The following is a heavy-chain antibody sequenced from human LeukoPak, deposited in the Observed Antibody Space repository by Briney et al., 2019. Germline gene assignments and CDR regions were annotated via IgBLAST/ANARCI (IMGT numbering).Heavy chain of an antibody. CDR2: IMPFLDVA. CDR3: ARDHCSGGSCHGGH. V-gene: IGHV1-69*04. Sequence: SVNVSCKASGDTFNDYTFSWVRQAPGQGLEWMGRIMPFLDVANYAPKFQGRVTLTADKSTSTAYMELSDLKSEDTAVYYCARDHCSGGSCHGGHWGQGTLVTVSS. CDR1: GDTFNDYT. D-gene: IGHD2-15*01. J-gene: IGHJ4*02.